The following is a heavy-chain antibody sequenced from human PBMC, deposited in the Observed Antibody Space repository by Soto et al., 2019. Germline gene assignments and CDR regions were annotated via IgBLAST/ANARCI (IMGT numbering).Heavy chain of an antibody. CDR1: GGSISSYY. D-gene: IGHD6-25*01. Sequence: QVQLQESGPGLVKPSETLSLTCTVSGGSISSYYWSWIRQPPGKGLEWIGYIYYSGSTNYNPSLKSRVTISVDTSKNQFSLKLSSVTAADTAVYYCARSIGSLPDYWGQGTLVTVSS. V-gene: IGHV4-59*01. CDR3: ARSIGSLPDY. J-gene: IGHJ4*02. CDR2: IYYSGST.